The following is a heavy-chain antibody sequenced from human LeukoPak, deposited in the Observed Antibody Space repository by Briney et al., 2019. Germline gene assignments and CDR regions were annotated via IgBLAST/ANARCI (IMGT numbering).Heavy chain of an antibody. Sequence: ASVKVSCKASGYTFTGYYMHWVRQAPGQGLEWMGWINPNSGGTNYAQKFQGWVTMTRDTSISTAYMELSRLRSDDTAVYYCAREERVGATTAFDIWGQGTMVTVSS. D-gene: IGHD1-26*01. CDR3: AREERVGATTAFDI. V-gene: IGHV1-2*04. CDR1: GYTFTGYY. CDR2: INPNSGGT. J-gene: IGHJ3*02.